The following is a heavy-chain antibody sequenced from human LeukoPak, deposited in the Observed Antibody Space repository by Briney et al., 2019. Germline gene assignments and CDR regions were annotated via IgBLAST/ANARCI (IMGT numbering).Heavy chain of an antibody. CDR1: GFIFEDYT. CDR3: VKDLSYESSGSFFDF. CDR2: ISWDGTT. Sequence: TGGSLRLSCAASGFIFEDYTMHWVRQAPGKTLEWVSLISWDGTTYYADSVKGRFTISRDNSKDSLSPQMDTLRSEDTAFYYCVKDLSYESSGSFFDFWGQGTLVTVS. V-gene: IGHV3-43*01. J-gene: IGHJ4*02. D-gene: IGHD3-22*01.